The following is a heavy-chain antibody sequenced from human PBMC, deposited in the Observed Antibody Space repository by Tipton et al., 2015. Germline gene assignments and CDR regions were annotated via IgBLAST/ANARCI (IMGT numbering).Heavy chain of an antibody. V-gene: IGHV4-38-2*02. Sequence: TLSLTCTVSAYSISSDYYWGWIRQPPGKGLEWIGSISHSGNTYYTPSLKSRVTMSRDTSKNQFSLKLNSVTAADTAVYYCARGLLLWFGMSDYWGRGTLVTVSS. D-gene: IGHD3-10*01. J-gene: IGHJ4*02. CDR1: AYSISSDYY. CDR3: ARGLLLWFGMSDY. CDR2: ISHSGNT.